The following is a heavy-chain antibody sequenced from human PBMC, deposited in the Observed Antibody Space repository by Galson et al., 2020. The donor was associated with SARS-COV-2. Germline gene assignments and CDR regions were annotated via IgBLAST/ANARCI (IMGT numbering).Heavy chain of an antibody. V-gene: IGHV4-30-4*01. D-gene: IGHD3-10*01. Sequence: ETSETLSLTCTVSGGSISSGDYYWSWIRQPPGKGLEWIGYIYYSGSTYYNPSLKSRVTISVDTSKNQFSLKLSSVTAADTAVYYCARVRVWFGEYPLKGGRFDPWGQGTLVTVSS. CDR1: GGSISSGDYY. CDR2: IYYSGST. CDR3: ARVRVWFGEYPLKGGRFDP. J-gene: IGHJ5*02.